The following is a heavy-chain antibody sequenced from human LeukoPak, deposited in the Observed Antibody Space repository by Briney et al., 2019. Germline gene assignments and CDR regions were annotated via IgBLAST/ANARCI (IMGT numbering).Heavy chain of an antibody. V-gene: IGHV1-8*02. CDR3: ARDRDFLTVY. Sequence: ASVKVSCKASGYTFTSYDINWVRQATGQGLEWMGWMNPNSGNTGYAQKLQGRVTMTTDTSTSTAYMELRSLRSDDTAVYYCARDRDFLTVYWGQGTLVTVSS. J-gene: IGHJ4*02. CDR2: MNPNSGNT. D-gene: IGHD3-3*01. CDR1: GYTFTSYD.